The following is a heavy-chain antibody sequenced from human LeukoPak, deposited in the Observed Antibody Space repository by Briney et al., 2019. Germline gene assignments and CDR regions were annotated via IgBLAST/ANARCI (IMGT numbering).Heavy chain of an antibody. CDR2: ISGSGGST. CDR3: AKTKYSGSYFDY. CDR1: GFTFSSYA. V-gene: IGHV3-23*01. J-gene: IGHJ4*02. Sequence: PGGSLRLSCAASGFTFSSYAMSWVRLAPGKGLEWVSAISGSGGSTYCADSVKGRFTISRDNSKNTLYLQMNSLRAEDTAVYYCAKTKYSGSYFDYWGQGTLVTVSS. D-gene: IGHD1-26*01.